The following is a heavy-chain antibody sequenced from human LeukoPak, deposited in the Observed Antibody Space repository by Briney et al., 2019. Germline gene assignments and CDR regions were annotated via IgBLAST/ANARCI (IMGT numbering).Heavy chain of an antibody. J-gene: IGHJ4*02. D-gene: IGHD2-2*01. CDR3: ARDGVSVVPAEYLTFDY. CDR1: GFTFRTYS. Sequence: GGSLRLSCAASGFTFRTYSMNWVRQAPGKGLEWVSSISSSSSYIYYADSVKGRFTISRDNAKNSLYLQMNSLRAEDTAVYYCARDGVSVVPAEYLTFDYWGQGTLVTISS. CDR2: ISSSSSYI. V-gene: IGHV3-21*06.